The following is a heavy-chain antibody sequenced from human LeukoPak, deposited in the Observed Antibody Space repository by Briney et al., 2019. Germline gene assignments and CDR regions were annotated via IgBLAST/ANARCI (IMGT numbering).Heavy chain of an antibody. CDR3: ARAVVVVPAALRYFDY. CDR2: INPSGGST. Sequence: RASVKVSCKASGYTFTSYYMHWVRQAPGQGLEWMGIINPSGGSTSYAQKFQGRVTMTRDTSTSTVYMELSSLRSEDTAVYYCARAVVVVPAALRYFDYWGQGTLVTVSS. D-gene: IGHD2-2*01. CDR1: GYTFTSYY. J-gene: IGHJ4*02. V-gene: IGHV1-46*01.